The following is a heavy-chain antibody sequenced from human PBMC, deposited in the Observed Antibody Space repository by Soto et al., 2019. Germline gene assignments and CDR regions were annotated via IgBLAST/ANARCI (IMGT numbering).Heavy chain of an antibody. CDR2: INSDGSST. V-gene: IGHV3-74*01. CDR3: ARDREYDILNGSDS. D-gene: IGHD3-9*01. CDR1: GFTFSRYW. Sequence: GGSLRLSCAASGFTFSRYWMHWVRQAPGKGLVWVSRINSDGSSTTYADSVKGRFTISRDNAKNTLYLQMNSLRAEDTAVYYCARDREYDILNGSDSWGQGTLVTVSS. J-gene: IGHJ4*02.